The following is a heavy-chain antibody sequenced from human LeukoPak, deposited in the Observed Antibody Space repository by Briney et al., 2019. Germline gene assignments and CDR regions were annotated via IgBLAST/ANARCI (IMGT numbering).Heavy chain of an antibody. J-gene: IGHJ1*01. CDR1: GFTLNNAW. CDR3: TTDRYYDNSELQFQH. V-gene: IGHV3-15*01. D-gene: IGHD3-22*01. CDR2: IKRETDGGTI. Sequence: GGSLRLSCAASGFTLNNAWMSWVRQAPGKGLEWLGRIKRETDGGTIDYAAPVKGRFTISRDDSRNTLYLQMDSLKVEDTAVYYCTTDRYYDNSELQFQHWGQGTLVTVSS.